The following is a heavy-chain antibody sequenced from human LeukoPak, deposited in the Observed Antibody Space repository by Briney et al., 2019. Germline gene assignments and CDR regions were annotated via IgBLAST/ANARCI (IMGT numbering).Heavy chain of an antibody. CDR1: GFTFSSYG. D-gene: IGHD6-13*01. CDR2: IWYDGSNK. V-gene: IGHV3-33*01. J-gene: IGHJ4*02. Sequence: GGSLRLSCAASGFTFSSYGMHWVRQAPGKGLEWVAVIWYDGSNKYYADSVKGRFTISRDNSKNTLYLQMNCLRAEDTAVYYCASAGIAAAGTGLTDYWGQGTLVTVSS. CDR3: ASAGIAAAGTGLTDY.